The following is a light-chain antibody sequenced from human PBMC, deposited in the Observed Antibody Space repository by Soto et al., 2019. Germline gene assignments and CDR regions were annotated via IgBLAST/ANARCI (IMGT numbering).Light chain of an antibody. V-gene: IGLV2-11*01. CDR2: DVS. CDR3: CSYAGSYTFGV. Sequence: QSVLTQPRSVSGSPGQSVTISCTGTSSDVGGYNYVSWYQQHPGKAPKLMIYDVSKRPSGVPDRFSGSNSGNTASLTISGLQDEDEADYYCCSYAGSYTFGVFGTWIKVTVL. J-gene: IGLJ1*01. CDR1: SSDVGGYNY.